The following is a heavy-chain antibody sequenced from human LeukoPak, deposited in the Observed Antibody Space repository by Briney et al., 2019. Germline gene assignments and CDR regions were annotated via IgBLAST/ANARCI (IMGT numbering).Heavy chain of an antibody. CDR2: IYSGGST. CDR1: GFTVSSNY. D-gene: IGHD3-3*01. CDR3: ARAPVGFGVVILQSDY. V-gene: IGHV3-53*01. J-gene: IGHJ4*02. Sequence: PGGSLRLSRAASGFTVSSNYMSWVRQAPGKGLEWVSVIYSGGSTYYADSVKGRFTISRDNSKNTLYLQMNSLRAEDTAVYYCARAPVGFGVVILQSDYWGQGTLVTVSS.